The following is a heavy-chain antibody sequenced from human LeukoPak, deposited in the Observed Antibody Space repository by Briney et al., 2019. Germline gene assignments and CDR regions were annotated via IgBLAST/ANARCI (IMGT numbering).Heavy chain of an antibody. D-gene: IGHD6-25*01. CDR2: ISFDGNNE. CDR1: EFTFSSYA. J-gene: IGHJ4*02. Sequence: GGSLRLSCAASEFTFSSYAMHWVRQAPGKGLEWVAAISFDGNNEYYADSVKGRFTISRDNSKNTLYLQMNSVGAEDTAVYYCANIIRKYTSGYYYFDYWGQGTLVTVSS. CDR3: ANIIRKYTSGYYYFDY. V-gene: IGHV3-30-3*01.